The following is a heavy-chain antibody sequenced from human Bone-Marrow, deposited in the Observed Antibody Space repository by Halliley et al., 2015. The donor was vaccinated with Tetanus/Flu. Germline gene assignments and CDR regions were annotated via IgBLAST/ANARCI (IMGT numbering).Heavy chain of an antibody. D-gene: IGHD6-19*01. J-gene: IGHJ4*02. CDR3: AKVKSTIAMAGTDY. Sequence: VSVTDFGGSTKYADSVEGRFTVSRDNSKNTVFLQMNNLRTEDTALYYCAKVKSTIAMAGTDYWGQGTLVTVSS. CDR2: TDFGGST. V-gene: IGHV3-53*01.